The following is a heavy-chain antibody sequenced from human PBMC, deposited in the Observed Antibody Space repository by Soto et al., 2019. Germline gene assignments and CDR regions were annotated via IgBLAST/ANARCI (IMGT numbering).Heavy chain of an antibody. Sequence: PSETLSLTCTVSGGSISSGGYYWSWIRQHPGKGLEWIGYIYYSGSTYYNPSLKSRVTISVDTPKNQFSLKLSSVTAADTAVYYCARDKGGFLLDPWGQGTLVTVSS. CDR3: ARDKGGFLLDP. CDR1: GGSISSGGYY. J-gene: IGHJ5*02. V-gene: IGHV4-31*03. D-gene: IGHD5-12*01. CDR2: IYYSGST.